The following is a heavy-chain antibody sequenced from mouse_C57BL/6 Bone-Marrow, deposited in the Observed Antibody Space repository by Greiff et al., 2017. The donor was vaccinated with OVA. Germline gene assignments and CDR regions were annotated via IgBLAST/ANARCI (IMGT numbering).Heavy chain of an antibody. CDR3: AREGYGNYLWVLYYFDY. D-gene: IGHD2-1*01. J-gene: IGHJ2*01. V-gene: IGHV1-9*01. CDR1: GYTFTGYW. CDR2: ILPGSGST. Sequence: VQVVESGAELMKPGASVKLSCKATGYTFTGYWIEWVKQRPGHGLEWIGEILPGSGSTNYNEKFKGKATFTADTSSNTAYMQLSSLTTEDSAIYYCAREGYGNYLWVLYYFDYWGQGTTLTVSS.